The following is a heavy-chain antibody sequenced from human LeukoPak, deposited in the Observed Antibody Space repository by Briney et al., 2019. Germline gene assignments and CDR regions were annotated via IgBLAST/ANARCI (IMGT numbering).Heavy chain of an antibody. CDR3: ARDLDYGGYSNLEY. J-gene: IGHJ4*02. V-gene: IGHV3-74*01. Sequence: GGSLRLSCAAPGFTLSSFWMHWVRQAPGKGLVWVSRIKSDGSSTSYVDSVKGRFTISRDNAKNTLYLQMNSLRAEDTAVYYCARDLDYGGYSNLEYWGQGTPVTVSS. D-gene: IGHD4-23*01. CDR1: GFTLSSFW. CDR2: IKSDGSST.